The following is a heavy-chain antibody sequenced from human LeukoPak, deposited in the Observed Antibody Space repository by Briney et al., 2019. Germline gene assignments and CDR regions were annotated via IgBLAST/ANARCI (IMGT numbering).Heavy chain of an antibody. CDR3: ANHYYDSSGYYGPFDY. V-gene: IGHV3-23*01. CDR1: GFTFSSYA. D-gene: IGHD3-22*01. CDR2: ISGSGGST. J-gene: IGHJ4*02. Sequence: GGSLRLSCAAPGFTFSSYAMSWVRQAPGKGLEWVSAISGSGGSTYYADSVKGRFTISRDNSKNTLYLQMNSLRAEDTAVYYCANHYYDSSGYYGPFDYWGQGTLVTVSS.